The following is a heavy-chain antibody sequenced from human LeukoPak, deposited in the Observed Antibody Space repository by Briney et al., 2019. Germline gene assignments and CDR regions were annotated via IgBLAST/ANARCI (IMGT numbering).Heavy chain of an antibody. CDR3: AKVSHGSYYDY. J-gene: IGHJ4*02. CDR1: GFTFDDYA. V-gene: IGHV3-9*01. D-gene: IGHD1-26*01. CDR2: ISWNSGSI. Sequence: SLRLSCAASGFTFDDYAMHWVRQAPGKGLEWVSGISWNSGSIGYADSVKGRFTISRDNAKNSLYLQMNSLRAEDTAVYYCAKVSHGSYYDYWGQGTLVTVSS.